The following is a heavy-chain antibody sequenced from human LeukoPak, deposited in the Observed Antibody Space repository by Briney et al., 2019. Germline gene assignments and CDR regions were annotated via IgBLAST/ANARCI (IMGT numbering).Heavy chain of an antibody. D-gene: IGHD6-19*01. CDR3: ATDMGSGWGIDY. CDR1: GYTLTELS. V-gene: IGHV1-24*01. CDR2: FDPEDGET. J-gene: IGHJ4*02. Sequence: ASVKVSCKVSGYTLTELSMHWVRQAPGKGLEWMGGFDPEDGETIYAQKFQGRVTMTEDTSTDTAYMELSSLRSEGTAVYYCATDMGSGWGIDYWGQGTLVTVSS.